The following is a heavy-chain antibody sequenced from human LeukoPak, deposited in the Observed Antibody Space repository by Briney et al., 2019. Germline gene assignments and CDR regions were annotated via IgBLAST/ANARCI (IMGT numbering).Heavy chain of an antibody. Sequence: PSETLSLTCAVYGGSFSGYYWSWIRQPPGKGLEWIGEINHSGSTNYNPSLKSRVTISVDTSKNQFSLKLSSVTAADTAVYYCARGVHGDRMIDYWGQGTLVTVSS. CDR2: INHSGST. J-gene: IGHJ4*02. V-gene: IGHV4-34*01. CDR3: ARGVHGDRMIDY. CDR1: GGSFSGYY. D-gene: IGHD4-17*01.